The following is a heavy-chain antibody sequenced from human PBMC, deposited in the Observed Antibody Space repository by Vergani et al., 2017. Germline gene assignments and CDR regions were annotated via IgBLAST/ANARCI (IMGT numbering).Heavy chain of an antibody. CDR2: IYSTGST. CDR1: GGSFNTYN. CDR3: ARVMYLGEASTCYHLEGMDI. Sequence: QVQLEESGPGLVKPSETLSLTCTVSGGSFNTYNWSWIRQSPGKGLEWIGYIYSTGSTNYNASLNSRVTMSVDTSKNRLSLKLRSVTAADTAVYFCARVMYLGEASTCYHLEGMDIWGQGTTVTISS. V-gene: IGHV4-59*13. J-gene: IGHJ6*02. D-gene: IGHD2-21*01.